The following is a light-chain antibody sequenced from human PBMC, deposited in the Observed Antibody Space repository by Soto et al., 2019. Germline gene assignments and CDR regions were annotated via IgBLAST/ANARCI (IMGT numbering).Light chain of an antibody. CDR1: QSISSW. CDR3: QQYSRYSRYT. Sequence: DIQMTQSPSTLSASVGDRVTITCRASQSISSWLAWYQQKPGKAPILLIYKASSLESGVPSRFSGSGSGSEFTLTISRLQPDDFATHYCQQYSRYSRYTFGQGTKLEIK. V-gene: IGKV1-5*03. CDR2: KAS. J-gene: IGKJ2*01.